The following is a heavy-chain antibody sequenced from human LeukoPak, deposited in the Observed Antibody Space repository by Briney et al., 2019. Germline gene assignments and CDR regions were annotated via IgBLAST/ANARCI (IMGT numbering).Heavy chain of an antibody. J-gene: IGHJ3*02. D-gene: IGHD2-15*01. CDR3: AKDPWNLGYCSGGSCYDAFDI. CDR2: IRYDGSNK. Sequence: PGGSLRLSCAASGFTFSSYGMHWVRQAPGKGLEWVAFIRYDGSNKYYADSVKGRFTISRDNSKNTLYLQMNSLRAEDTAVYYCAKDPWNLGYCSGGSCYDAFDIWGQGTMVTVSS. CDR1: GFTFSSYG. V-gene: IGHV3-30*02.